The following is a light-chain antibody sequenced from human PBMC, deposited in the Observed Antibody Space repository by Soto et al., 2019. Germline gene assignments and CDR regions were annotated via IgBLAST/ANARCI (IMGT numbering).Light chain of an antibody. CDR3: QQYNNWPPIT. J-gene: IGKJ5*01. CDR1: QSVSSN. Sequence: EIVRPQSPATLSVSPGERATLSCRASQSVSSNLAWYQQKPGQAPRLLIYGASTRATGIPARFSGSGSGTEFTLTISSLQSEDFAVYFCQQYNNWPPITFGQGTRLEIK. CDR2: GAS. V-gene: IGKV3-15*01.